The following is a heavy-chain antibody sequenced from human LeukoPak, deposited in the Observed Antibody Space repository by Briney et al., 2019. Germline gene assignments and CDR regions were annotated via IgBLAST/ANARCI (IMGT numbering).Heavy chain of an antibody. CDR2: PSYNGNNN. CDR3: ARALNSAWHNIDH. D-gene: IGHD6-19*01. CDR1: GFTFSTYA. J-gene: IGHJ5*02. V-gene: IGHV3-30*04. Sequence: PGRSLRLSCAASGFTFSTYALHCVREAPGKGLEWVAVPSYNGNNNYYTDSVKGRFTLSRDNSKNTLYLQMNSLRVEDTAVYHCARALNSAWHNIDHWGQGTLVTVRS.